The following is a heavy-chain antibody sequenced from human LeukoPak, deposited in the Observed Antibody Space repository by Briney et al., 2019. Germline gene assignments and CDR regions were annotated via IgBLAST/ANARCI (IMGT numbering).Heavy chain of an antibody. CDR3: AKASGYCSSTSCPPDF. D-gene: IGHD2-2*01. CDR1: GFMFDDYA. Sequence: PGGSLRLSCAASGFMFDDYAMHWVRQAPGKGLEWVSGISRNGGSIGYADSVKGRVTISRNNARDSLYLQMNNLRPEDTAFYFCAKASGYCSSTSCPPDFWGQGTLVTVSS. V-gene: IGHV3-9*01. CDR2: ISRNGGSI. J-gene: IGHJ4*02.